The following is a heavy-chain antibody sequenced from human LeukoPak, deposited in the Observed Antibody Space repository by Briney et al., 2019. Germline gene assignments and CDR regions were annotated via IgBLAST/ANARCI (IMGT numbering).Heavy chain of an antibody. D-gene: IGHD2-2*01. J-gene: IGHJ4*02. CDR3: ARDSSSTSRGVDY. CDR2: IIPIFGTA. Sequence: ASVKVSCKASGGTFSNYAISWVRQAPGQGLEWMGGIIPIFGTANYAQKFQGRVTITADESTSTAYMELSSLRSEDTAVYYCARDSSSTSRGVDYWGQGTLVTVSS. V-gene: IGHV1-69*13. CDR1: GGTFSNYA.